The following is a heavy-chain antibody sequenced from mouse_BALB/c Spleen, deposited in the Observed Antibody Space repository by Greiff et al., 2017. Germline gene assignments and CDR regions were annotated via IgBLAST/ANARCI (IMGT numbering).Heavy chain of an antibody. CDR1: GYTFSSYW. V-gene: IGHV1-9*01. D-gene: IGHD1-2*01. J-gene: IGHJ3*01. CDR2: ILPGSGST. CDR3: ASTAGAWFAY. Sequence: VQLQQSGAELMKPGASVKISCKATGYTFSSYWIEWVKQRPGHGLEWIGEILPGSGSTNYNAKFKGKATFTADTSSNTAYMQLSSLTSEDSAVYYCASTAGAWFAYWGQGTLVTVSA.